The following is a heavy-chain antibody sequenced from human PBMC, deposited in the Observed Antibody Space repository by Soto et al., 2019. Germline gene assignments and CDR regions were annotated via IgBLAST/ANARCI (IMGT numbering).Heavy chain of an antibody. CDR2: IYHRGST. CDR3: ARYRFSGSRWSKYDY. D-gene: IGHD6-13*01. J-gene: IGHJ4*02. CDR1: GVTISSDAYY. Sequence: QVQLHQSGPGLVKPSQTLSLTCSVSGVTISSDAYYWSWIRQLPGKGLGWIGNIYHRGSTYYSPSLKSRVDISLDTSKNQFFLRLSSVTAADTAVYYCARYRFSGSRWSKYDYWGQGTLVTVSS. V-gene: IGHV4-31*03.